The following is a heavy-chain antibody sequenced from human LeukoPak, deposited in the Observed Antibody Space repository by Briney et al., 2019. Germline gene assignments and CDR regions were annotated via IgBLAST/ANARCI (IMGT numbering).Heavy chain of an antibody. D-gene: IGHD3-22*01. CDR1: GFTLSSYS. J-gene: IGHJ4*02. V-gene: IGHV3-21*01. CDR2: ISSSSSYI. Sequence: PGGSLRLSCAAPGFTLSSYSMNWVRQAPGKGLEWVSSISSSSSYIYYADSVKGRFTISRDNAKNSLYLQMNSLRAEDTAVYYCARGNPGSTYYYDSSGYYWGQGTLVTVSS. CDR3: ARGNPGSTYYYDSSGYY.